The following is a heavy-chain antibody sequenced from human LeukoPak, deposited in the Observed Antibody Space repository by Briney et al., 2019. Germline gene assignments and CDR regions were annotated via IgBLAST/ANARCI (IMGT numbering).Heavy chain of an antibody. CDR2: IIPILGIA. CDR1: GGTCSSYA. Sequence: ASVKVSCKASGGTCSSYAISWVRQAPGQGLEWMGRIIPILGIANYAQKFQGRVTITADKSTSTAYMELSSLRSEDTAVYYCARVPTRKATYGSGSYSDYWGQGTLVTVSS. V-gene: IGHV1-69*04. J-gene: IGHJ4*02. CDR3: ARVPTRKATYGSGSYSDY. D-gene: IGHD3-10*01.